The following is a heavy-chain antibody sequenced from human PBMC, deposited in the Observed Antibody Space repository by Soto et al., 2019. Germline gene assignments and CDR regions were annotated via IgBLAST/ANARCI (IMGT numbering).Heavy chain of an antibody. CDR2: IYYSGST. CDR1: GGSISSYY. V-gene: IGHV4-59*01. CDR3: ARLAPGDTKTNSSGYERLLPHYYYYGMDV. D-gene: IGHD3-22*01. Sequence: SETLSLTCTVSGGSISSYYWSWIRQPPGKGLEWIGYIYYSGSTNYNPSLKSRVTISVDTSKNQFSLKLSSVTAADTAVYYCARLAPGDTKTNSSGYERLLPHYYYYGMDVWGQGTTVTVSS. J-gene: IGHJ6*02.